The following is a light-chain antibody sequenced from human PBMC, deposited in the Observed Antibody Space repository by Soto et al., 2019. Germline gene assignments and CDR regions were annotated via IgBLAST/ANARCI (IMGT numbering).Light chain of an antibody. V-gene: IGLV3-25*02. J-gene: IGLJ1*01. Sequence: SYELTQPPSVSVSPGQTARITCSGDALTRKYAHWYQQKAGQAPVMVIYEDSERPSGIPERFSGSSSGTTVTLTISGVQAEDEADYYCQSADSSGTYYVFGTGTKVTVL. CDR3: QSADSSGTYYV. CDR1: ALTRKY. CDR2: EDS.